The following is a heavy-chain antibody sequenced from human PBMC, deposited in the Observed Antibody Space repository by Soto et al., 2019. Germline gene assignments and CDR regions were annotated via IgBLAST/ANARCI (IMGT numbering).Heavy chain of an antibody. Sequence: EASVKVSCKASGGTFSSYAISWVRQAPGQGLEWMGGIIPIFGTANYAQKFQGRVTITADESTSTAYMELSSLRSEDTAVYYCARRGYSYQNYFDYWGQGTLVTVSS. CDR1: GGTFSSYA. J-gene: IGHJ4*02. CDR3: ARRGYSYQNYFDY. D-gene: IGHD5-18*01. V-gene: IGHV1-69*13. CDR2: IIPIFGTA.